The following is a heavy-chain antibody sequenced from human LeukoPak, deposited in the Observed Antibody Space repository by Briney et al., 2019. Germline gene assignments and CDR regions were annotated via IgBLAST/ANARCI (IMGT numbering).Heavy chain of an antibody. Sequence: GRSLRLSCEGSGFTFSNYAIHWVRQAPGKGLEWVAVISYDGSTKHYPDSVKGRFTISRDNSKNTLYLQMNSLRSEDTAVYYCARAGRLDSSSWYFDNWGQGTLVTVSS. D-gene: IGHD6-13*01. CDR2: ISYDGSTK. CDR3: ARAGRLDSSSWYFDN. V-gene: IGHV3-30*04. J-gene: IGHJ4*02. CDR1: GFTFSNYA.